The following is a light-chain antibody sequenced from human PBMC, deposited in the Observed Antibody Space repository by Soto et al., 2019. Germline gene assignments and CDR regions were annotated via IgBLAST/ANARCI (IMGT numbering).Light chain of an antibody. J-gene: IGLJ1*01. CDR1: DSNIGSFT. V-gene: IGLV1-44*01. CDR2: TTY. CDR3: ASWDDSLSGFV. Sequence: QSVLTQPPSASGTPGQRVTISCSGSDSNIGSFTVHWYQQVPGTAPKPLIHTTYQRPSGVPDRFSGSKSGTSGSLAISGLQPEDEADYYCASWDDSLSGFVFVTGTKVTVL.